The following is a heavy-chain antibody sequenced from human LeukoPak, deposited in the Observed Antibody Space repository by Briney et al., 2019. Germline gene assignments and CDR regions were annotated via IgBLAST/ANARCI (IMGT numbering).Heavy chain of an antibody. Sequence: ASVKVSCKASGYTFTSYGISWVRQAPGQGLEWMGWISAFNGNTNYAQKLQGRVTMTTDTSTSTAYMELRSLRSDDTAVYYCARGDSKATVTTLHFDYWGQGTLVTVS. V-gene: IGHV1-18*01. CDR3: ARGDSKATVTTLHFDY. CDR2: ISAFNGNT. CDR1: GYTFTSYG. D-gene: IGHD4-17*01. J-gene: IGHJ4*02.